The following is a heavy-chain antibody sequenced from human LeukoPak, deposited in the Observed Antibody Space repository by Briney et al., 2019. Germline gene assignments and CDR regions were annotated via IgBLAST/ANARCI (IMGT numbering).Heavy chain of an antibody. Sequence: SETLSLTCAVYGGSFSGYYWSWIRQPPGKGLEWIGEINHSGSTNYNPSLKSRGTISVDTSKNQFSLKLSSVTAADTAVYYCATLHRNAYYGLDVWGQGTTVTVSS. D-gene: IGHD3-16*02. CDR3: ATLHRNAYYGLDV. V-gene: IGHV4-34*01. CDR2: INHSGST. J-gene: IGHJ6*02. CDR1: GGSFSGYY.